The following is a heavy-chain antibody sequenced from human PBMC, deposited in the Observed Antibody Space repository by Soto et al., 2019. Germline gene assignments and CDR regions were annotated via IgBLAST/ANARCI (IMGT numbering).Heavy chain of an antibody. V-gene: IGHV1-46*01. J-gene: IGHJ6*02. CDR3: ARDPNVLRFLEWSHYYYYGMDV. CDR1: GYTFTSYY. D-gene: IGHD3-3*01. CDR2: INPSGGST. Sequence: QVQLVQSGAEVKKPGASVKVSCKASGYTFTSYYMHWVRQAPGQGLEWMGIINPSGGSTSYAQKFQGRVTMTRDTSTSTVYMELSSLRSEDTAVYYCARDPNVLRFLEWSHYYYYGMDVWGQGTTVTVSS.